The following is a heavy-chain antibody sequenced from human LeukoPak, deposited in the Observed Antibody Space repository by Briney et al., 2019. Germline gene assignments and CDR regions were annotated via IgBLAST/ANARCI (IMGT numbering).Heavy chain of an antibody. CDR1: GITFNSYT. J-gene: IGHJ4*02. CDR3: AKDDYGSGSILPIFDY. D-gene: IGHD3-10*01. Sequence: GGSLRLSCAASGITFNSYTMKLVRQAPGKGLEWVLYISGSSGIIDYADSVRGRFTISRDNAKNSLYLQMNSLRAEDTAVYYCAKDDYGSGSILPIFDYWGQGTLVTVSS. V-gene: IGHV3-48*01. CDR2: ISGSSGII.